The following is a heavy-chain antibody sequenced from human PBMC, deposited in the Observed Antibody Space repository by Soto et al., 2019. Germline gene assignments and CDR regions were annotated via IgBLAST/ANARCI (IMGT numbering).Heavy chain of an antibody. Sequence: EVQLVESGGGLVQPGGSLRLSCAGSGFTFCNYWMHWVRQAPGKGLEWVSRIDHDGPTDYADSVRGRFTISRDNAENTLYLQMNSLRPEDTAGYYCVRDSHGDYWGQGTLVTVSS. V-gene: IGHV3-74*01. CDR2: IDHDGPT. J-gene: IGHJ4*02. CDR1: GFTFCNYW. CDR3: VRDSHGDY.